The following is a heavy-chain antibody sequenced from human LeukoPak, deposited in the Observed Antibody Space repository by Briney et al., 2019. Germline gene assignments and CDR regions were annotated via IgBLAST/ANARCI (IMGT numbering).Heavy chain of an antibody. V-gene: IGHV3-7*03. J-gene: IGHJ4*02. CDR2: IKQDGSEK. D-gene: IGHD6-19*01. CDR3: AKDINVGLFIAVAGTGFDY. Sequence: GGSLRLSCAASGFTFSSYWMSWVRQAPGKGLEWVANIKQDGSEKYYVDSVKGRFTISRDNAKNSLYLQMNSLRAEDTAVYYCAKDINVGLFIAVAGTGFDYWGQGTLVTVSS. CDR1: GFTFSSYW.